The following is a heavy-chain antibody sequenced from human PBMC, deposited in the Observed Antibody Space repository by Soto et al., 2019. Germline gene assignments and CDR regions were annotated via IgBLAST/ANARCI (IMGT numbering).Heavy chain of an antibody. CDR1: GDSISTSSYY. J-gene: IGHJ4*02. D-gene: IGHD3-3*01. V-gene: IGHV4-39*01. Sequence: QLQLQESGPGLVKPSATLSLTCTVSGDSISTSSYYWGWVRQPPGKGLEWIGSIYYTGSTSYNPSLKSRVTISKDRSKNQFSLTLSPVTAADTAVYYCVRPYTLFGVAILDYWGQGTLVTVSS. CDR3: VRPYTLFGVAILDY. CDR2: IYYTGST.